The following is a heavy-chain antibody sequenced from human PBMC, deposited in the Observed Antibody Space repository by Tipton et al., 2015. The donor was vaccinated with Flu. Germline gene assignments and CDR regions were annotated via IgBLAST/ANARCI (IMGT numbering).Heavy chain of an antibody. CDR3: ARDRWGDSYDAFDI. CDR2: ISGTSLYK. D-gene: IGHD2-21*02. V-gene: IGHV3-21*01. Sequence: SLRLSCAASGFTFSTHSMIWVRQAPGKGLEWVSYISGTSLYKYYAGSVRGRFTISRDNARNSLFLHMSSLRAEDTAVYYCARDRWGDSYDAFDIWGQGTLVTVSS. CDR1: GFTFSTHS. J-gene: IGHJ3*02.